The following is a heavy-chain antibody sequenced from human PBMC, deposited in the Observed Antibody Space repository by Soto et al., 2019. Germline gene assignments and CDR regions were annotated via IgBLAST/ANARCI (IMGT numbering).Heavy chain of an antibody. D-gene: IGHD2-21*02. V-gene: IGHV3-48*02. Sequence: GGSLRLSCAASGFTFSSYSMNWVRQAPGKGLEWVSYISSSSSTIYYADSVKGRFTISRDNAKNSLYLQMNSLRDEDTAVYYCARDPYCGGDCSDAFDIWGQGTMVTVSS. CDR1: GFTFSSYS. CDR2: ISSSSSTI. J-gene: IGHJ3*02. CDR3: ARDPYCGGDCSDAFDI.